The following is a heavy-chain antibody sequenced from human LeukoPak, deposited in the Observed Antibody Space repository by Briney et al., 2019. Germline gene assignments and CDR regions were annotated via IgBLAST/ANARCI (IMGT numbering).Heavy chain of an antibody. CDR1: GFTFSNYW. CDR2: INSDGSST. J-gene: IGHJ4*02. CDR3: ARSSIAAPVDY. D-gene: IGHD6-6*01. V-gene: IGHV3-74*01. Sequence: GGSLRLSCAASGFTFSNYWMHWVRQAPGKGLVWVSRINSDGSSTSYADSVKGRFTISRDNAKNTLYLQMNSLRAEDTAVYYCARSSIAAPVDYWGQGTLVTVSS.